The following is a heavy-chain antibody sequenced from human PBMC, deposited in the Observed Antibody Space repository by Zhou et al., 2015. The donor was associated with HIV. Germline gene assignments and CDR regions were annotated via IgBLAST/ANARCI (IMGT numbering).Heavy chain of an antibody. CDR3: ATLEMATISLPAFGGKSDY. CDR2: IIPILGIA. J-gene: IGHJ4*02. D-gene: IGHD5-24*01. V-gene: IGHV1-69*02. Sequence: QVQLVQSGAEVKKPGSSVKVSCKASGGTFSSYTISWVRQAPGQGLEWMGRIIPILGIANYAQKFQGRVTITADKSTSTAYMKLSSLRSEDTAVYYCATLEMATISLPAFGGKSDYWGQGTLVTVSS. CDR1: GGTFSSYT.